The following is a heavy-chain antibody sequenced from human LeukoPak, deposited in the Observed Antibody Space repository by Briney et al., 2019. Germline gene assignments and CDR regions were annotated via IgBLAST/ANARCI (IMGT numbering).Heavy chain of an antibody. CDR3: ARYSAYGDFDY. CDR2: INSDGSST. Sequence: GGSLRLSCAASGFTFSSYWMHWVRQAPGKGLVWVSRINSDGSSTSYADSVKGRFTISRDNAKNTLYLQMNSLRAEDTAVYYCARYSAYGDFDYWGQGTLVTVST. J-gene: IGHJ4*02. D-gene: IGHD5-12*01. V-gene: IGHV3-74*01. CDR1: GFTFSSYW.